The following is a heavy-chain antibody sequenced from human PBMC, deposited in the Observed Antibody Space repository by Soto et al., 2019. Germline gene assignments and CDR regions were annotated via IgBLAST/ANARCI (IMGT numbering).Heavy chain of an antibody. D-gene: IGHD3-10*01. CDR1: GGSISSGDYY. CDR2: IYYSGST. Sequence: PSETLSLTCTVSGGSISSGDYYWSWIRQPPGKGLEWIGYIYYSGSTYYNPSLKSRVTISVDTSKNQFSLKLSSVTAADTAVYYCARDKYGSGSYLYGMDVWGQGTTVTVSS. V-gene: IGHV4-30-4*01. J-gene: IGHJ6*02. CDR3: ARDKYGSGSYLYGMDV.